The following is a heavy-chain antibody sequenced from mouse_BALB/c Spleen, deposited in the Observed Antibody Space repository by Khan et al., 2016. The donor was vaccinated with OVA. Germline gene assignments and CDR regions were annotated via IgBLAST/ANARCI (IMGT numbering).Heavy chain of an antibody. D-gene: IGHD6-1*01. CDR3: AASILFYYSMDY. CDR1: GYTFTSYW. V-gene: IGHV1-7*01. J-gene: IGHJ4*01. CDR2: INPSTGYT. Sequence: QIQLVQSGAELAKPGASVKMSCTASGYTFTSYWMHWVKQRPGQGLEWIGYINPSTGYTEYNQKFKDKATLTTDKFSSTAYMQLSSLTSADSAVHYCAASILFYYSMDYWGQGTTVTVS.